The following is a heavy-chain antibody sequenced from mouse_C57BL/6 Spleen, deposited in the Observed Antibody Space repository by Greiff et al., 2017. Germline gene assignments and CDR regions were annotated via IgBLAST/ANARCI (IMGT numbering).Heavy chain of an antibody. CDR3: ARRDNYGSSYRYDYAMDY. CDR1: GFTFSDYG. J-gene: IGHJ4*01. CDR2: ISSGSSTI. V-gene: IGHV5-17*01. D-gene: IGHD1-1*01. Sequence: EVQRVESGGGLVKPGGSLKLSCAASGFTFSDYGMHWVRQAPEKGLEWVAYISSGSSTIYYADTVKGRFTISRDNAKNTLFLQMTSLRSEDTAMYYCARRDNYGSSYRYDYAMDYWGQGTSVTVSS.